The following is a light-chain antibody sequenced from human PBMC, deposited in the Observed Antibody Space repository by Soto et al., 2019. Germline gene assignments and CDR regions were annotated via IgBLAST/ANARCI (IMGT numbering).Light chain of an antibody. CDR3: AAWDGSLSGYV. V-gene: IGLV1-47*02. CDR1: SSNIGSNY. J-gene: IGLJ1*01. CDR2: SNN. Sequence: QAVLTQPPSASGTPGQRVSISCSGSSSNIGSNYVNWYQQLPGTAPKLLIYSNNQRPSGVPDRFSGSKSGTSASLAISGLRSEDEADYYCAAWDGSLSGYVFGTGTKVTVL.